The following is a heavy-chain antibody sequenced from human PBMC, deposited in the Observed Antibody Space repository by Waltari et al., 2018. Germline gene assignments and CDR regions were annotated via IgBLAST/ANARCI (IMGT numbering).Heavy chain of an antibody. CDR3: AKDRVTDPQRGFNFDM. Sequence: EVQLVQSGGVVVQPGGSLRLSCAASGFTFDDYAMHWVRQAPGEGLELVSLIRLNGDFTYYTASLKGRFIISRDNSKNSLYLQMSSLRAEDTAVYYCAKDRVTDPQRGFNFDMWGQGTMVTVSS. V-gene: IGHV3-43D*04. J-gene: IGHJ3*02. D-gene: IGHD1-1*01. CDR1: GFTFDDYA. CDR2: IRLNGDFT.